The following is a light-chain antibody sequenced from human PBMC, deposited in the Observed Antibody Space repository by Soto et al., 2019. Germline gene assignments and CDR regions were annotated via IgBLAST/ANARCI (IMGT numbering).Light chain of an antibody. CDR2: GAS. CDR1: QSVSSSY. Sequence: EIVLTHSPGARSLSPGERATLSCRASQSVSSSYLAWYQQKPGQAPRLLIYGASSRATGIPDRFSGSGSGTDFTLTISRLEPEDFAVYYCQKYGSSQITFGQGTRLEIK. J-gene: IGKJ5*01. V-gene: IGKV3-20*01. CDR3: QKYGSSQIT.